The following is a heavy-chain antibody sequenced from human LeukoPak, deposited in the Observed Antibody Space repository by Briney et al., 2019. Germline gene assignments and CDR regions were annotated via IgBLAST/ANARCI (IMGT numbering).Heavy chain of an antibody. J-gene: IGHJ4*02. CDR2: ISSSSSYI. Sequence: PGGSLRLSCAASGFTFSSYSMNWVRQAPGKGLEWVSSISSSSSYIYYADSVKGRFTISRDNAKNSLYLQMNSLRAEDTAVYYCARDRPITIFGVVNYFDYWGQGTLVTVSS. D-gene: IGHD3-3*01. V-gene: IGHV3-21*01. CDR1: GFTFSSYS. CDR3: ARDRPITIFGVVNYFDY.